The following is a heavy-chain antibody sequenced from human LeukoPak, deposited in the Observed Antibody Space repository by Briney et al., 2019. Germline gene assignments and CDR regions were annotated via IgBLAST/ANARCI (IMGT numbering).Heavy chain of an antibody. V-gene: IGHV3-23*01. Sequence: PGGSLRLSCAVSGITLSNYGMSWVRQAPGKGLEWVSAVSGSGSNTYYADSVKGRFTISRDNSRNTLYLQMNSLRAEDTAVYYCASRDYYGSGTYYNPLHYWGQGTLVTVSS. J-gene: IGHJ4*02. CDR2: VSGSGSNT. CDR1: GITLSNYG. D-gene: IGHD3-10*01. CDR3: ASRDYYGSGTYYNPLHY.